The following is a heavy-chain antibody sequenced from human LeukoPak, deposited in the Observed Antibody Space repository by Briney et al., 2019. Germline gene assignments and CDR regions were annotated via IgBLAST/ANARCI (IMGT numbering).Heavy chain of an antibody. D-gene: IGHD6-19*01. V-gene: IGHV3-21*01. CDR2: ISGSSTNI. CDR1: GFTFNSYT. Sequence: GGSLRLSCAASGFTFNSYTLNWVRQAPGKGLEWVSSISGSSTNIDYADSVKGRFTISRDNARNSLFLQMHGLRAEDTAVYYCARDLSSGWYSPGYYFDRWGQGTLVTVSS. CDR3: ARDLSSGWYSPGYYFDR. J-gene: IGHJ4*02.